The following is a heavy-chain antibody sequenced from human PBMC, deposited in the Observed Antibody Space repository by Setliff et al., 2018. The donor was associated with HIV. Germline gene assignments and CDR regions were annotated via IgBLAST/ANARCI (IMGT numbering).Heavy chain of an antibody. J-gene: IGHJ4*02. Sequence: GESLKISCAASGFSFSSYGMNWVRQAPGKGLEWVSGINWNGGSTGYADSVKGRFTFSRDNGKNSLYLQMNSLRAEDTALYFCAKDGHRRSDYSNYDDYWGQGTLVTV. V-gene: IGHV3-20*04. CDR3: AKDGHRRSDYSNYDDY. CDR1: GFSFSSYG. D-gene: IGHD4-4*01. CDR2: INWNGGST.